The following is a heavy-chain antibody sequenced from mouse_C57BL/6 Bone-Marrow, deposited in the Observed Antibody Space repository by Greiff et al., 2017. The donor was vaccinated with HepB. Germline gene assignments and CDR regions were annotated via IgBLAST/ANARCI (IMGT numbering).Heavy chain of an antibody. V-gene: IGHV1-53*01. J-gene: IGHJ4*01. CDR1: GYTFTSYW. CDR3: AVCGVYDGYTYYYSMDY. CDR2: INPSNGGT. D-gene: IGHD2-3*01. Sequence: VQLQQPGTELVKPGASVKLSCKASGYTFTSYWMHWVKQRPGQGLEWIGNINPSNGGTNYNEKFKSKATLTVDKSSSTAYMQLSSLTSEDSAVYYCAVCGVYDGYTYYYSMDYWGQGTSVTVSS.